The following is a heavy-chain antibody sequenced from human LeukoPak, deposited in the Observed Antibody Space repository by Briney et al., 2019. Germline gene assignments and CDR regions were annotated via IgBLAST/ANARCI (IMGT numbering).Heavy chain of an antibody. CDR3: SGWYRPYNWFDP. CDR2: ISYDGSNK. J-gene: IGHJ5*02. Sequence: PGGSLRLSCAASGFTFSSYGMHWVRQAPGKGLEWVAVISYDGSNKYYADSVKGRFTISRDNAKNTLYLQMNSLRAEDTAVYYCSGWYRPYNWFDPWGQGTLVTVSS. CDR1: GFTFSSYG. D-gene: IGHD6-19*01. V-gene: IGHV3-30*03.